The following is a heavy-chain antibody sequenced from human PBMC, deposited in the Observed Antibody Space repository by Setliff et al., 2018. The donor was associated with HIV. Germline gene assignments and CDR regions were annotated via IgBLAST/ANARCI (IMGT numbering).Heavy chain of an antibody. J-gene: IGHJ4*02. CDR2: IYYSGST. Sequence: PSETLSLTCNVSGGSISTSSYYWGWIRQPPGKGLEWIGSIYYSGSTYYNPSLKSRVTISADTSKGQVSLKLDSVTAADTAVYYCARGGSIAARQLDYWGQGTLVTV. D-gene: IGHD6-6*01. CDR1: GGSISTSSYY. CDR3: ARGGSIAARQLDY. V-gene: IGHV4-39*07.